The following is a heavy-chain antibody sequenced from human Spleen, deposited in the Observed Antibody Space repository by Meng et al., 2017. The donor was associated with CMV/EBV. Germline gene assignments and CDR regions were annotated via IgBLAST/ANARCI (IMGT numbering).Heavy chain of an antibody. Sequence: YWMSWVRQAPGKGLEWVANIKQDGSEKYYVGSVKGRFTISRDNARNSLFLQMNSLRAEDTAVYYCARDSAWVVPAAIEANNWFDPWGQGTLVTVSS. V-gene: IGHV3-7*01. J-gene: IGHJ5*02. CDR1: YW. CDR3: ARDSAWVVPAAIEANNWFDP. CDR2: IKQDGSEK. D-gene: IGHD2-2*01.